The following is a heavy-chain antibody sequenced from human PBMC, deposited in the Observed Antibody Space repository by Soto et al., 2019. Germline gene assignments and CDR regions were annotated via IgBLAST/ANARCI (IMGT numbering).Heavy chain of an antibody. Sequence: PGGSLRLSCAASGFTFSSYGMHWVRQAPGKGLEWVALIWYDGANEYYADSVKGRFTISRDNSKNTLHLQMDSLRAEDTAVYYCAKGYCSGGSCWNPFDDWGPGTLVTVSS. J-gene: IGHJ4*02. D-gene: IGHD2-15*01. CDR3: AKGYCSGGSCWNPFDD. CDR1: GFTFSSYG. V-gene: IGHV3-30*02. CDR2: IWYDGANE.